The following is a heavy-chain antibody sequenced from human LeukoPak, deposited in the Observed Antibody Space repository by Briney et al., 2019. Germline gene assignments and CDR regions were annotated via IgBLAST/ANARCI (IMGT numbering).Heavy chain of an antibody. V-gene: IGHV1-46*01. J-gene: IGHJ4*02. Sequence: ASVTVSYKASGYTFTSYYMHWVRQPPGQGLEWMGIINPSCSGTTYAQKFQGRVTITRDTSTSTVYMELSSLRSEDTAVYYCARGGYSNSWYLDYWGQGTLVTVSS. CDR1: GYTFTSYY. D-gene: IGHD6-13*01. CDR3: ARGGYSNSWYLDY. CDR2: INPSCSGT.